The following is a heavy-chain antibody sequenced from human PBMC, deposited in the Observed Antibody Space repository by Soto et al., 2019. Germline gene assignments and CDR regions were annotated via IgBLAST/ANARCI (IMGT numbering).Heavy chain of an antibody. Sequence: QVQLQESGPGLVKPSQTLSLTCTVSGGSISSGGYYWSWIRQHPGKGLEWIGYIYYSGSTYSNPSLKSRVTISVDTSKNQFSLKLSSVTAADTAVYYCARAAAKIYYYGMDVWGQGTTVTVSS. J-gene: IGHJ6*02. CDR2: IYYSGST. V-gene: IGHV4-31*03. D-gene: IGHD6-13*01. CDR3: ARAAAKIYYYGMDV. CDR1: GGSISSGGYY.